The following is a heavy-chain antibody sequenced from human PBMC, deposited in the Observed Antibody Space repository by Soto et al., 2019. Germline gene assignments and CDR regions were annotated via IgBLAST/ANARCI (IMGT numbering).Heavy chain of an antibody. D-gene: IGHD3-3*01. J-gene: IGHJ6*02. CDR2: IYYSGST. CDR1: GGSISSSSYY. CDR3: ATPHYDFWSGYKDYYYGTDV. V-gene: IGHV4-39*01. Sequence: SETLSLTCTVSGGSISSSSYYWGWIRQPPGKGLEWIGSIYYSGSTYYNTSLKSRVTISVDTSKKQFSLKLSSVTAADTAVYYCATPHYDFWSGYKDYYYGTDVWGQGTTVTVSS.